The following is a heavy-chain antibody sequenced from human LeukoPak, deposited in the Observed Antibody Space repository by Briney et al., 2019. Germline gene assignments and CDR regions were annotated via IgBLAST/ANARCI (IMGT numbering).Heavy chain of an antibody. Sequence: GGSLKLSCAASGFTFSGSAMHWVRQASGKGLEWVGRIRSKANSYATVYAASVKGRFTISRDDSKNTAYLQMNSLKTEDTAVYYCTRTSDILTGYTPREAYYYYYHMDVWGKGTTVAISS. CDR2: IRSKANSYAT. CDR1: GFTFSGSA. J-gene: IGHJ6*03. D-gene: IGHD3-9*01. CDR3: TRTSDILTGYTPREAYYYYYHMDV. V-gene: IGHV3-73*01.